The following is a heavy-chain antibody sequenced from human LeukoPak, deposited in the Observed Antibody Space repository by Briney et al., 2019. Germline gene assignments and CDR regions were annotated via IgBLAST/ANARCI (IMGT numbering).Heavy chain of an antibody. Sequence: PWGTLRLSCAASGFTFSSYAMSWVRQAPGKGLERASAINGSGGSTYYADSVKGRFTISRDNYKNTLYLQMNSLRAEDTAVYYCAKDRLLYSSSWYASWFDPWGQGTLVTVPS. V-gene: IGHV3-23*01. J-gene: IGHJ5*02. CDR3: AKDRLLYSSSWYASWFDP. CDR2: INGSGGST. CDR1: GFTFSSYA. D-gene: IGHD6-13*01.